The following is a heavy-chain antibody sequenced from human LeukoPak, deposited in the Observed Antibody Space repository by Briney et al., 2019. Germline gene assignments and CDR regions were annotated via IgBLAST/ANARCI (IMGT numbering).Heavy chain of an antibody. Sequence: GGSLRLSCAASGFTFSSYAMHWVRQAPGKGLEWVAVISYDGSNKYYADSVKGRFTISRDNSKNTLYLRMNSLRAEDTAVYYCARGGAVDYWGQGTLVTVSS. D-gene: IGHD1-26*01. CDR1: GFTFSSYA. CDR2: ISYDGSNK. CDR3: ARGGAVDY. V-gene: IGHV3-30*04. J-gene: IGHJ4*02.